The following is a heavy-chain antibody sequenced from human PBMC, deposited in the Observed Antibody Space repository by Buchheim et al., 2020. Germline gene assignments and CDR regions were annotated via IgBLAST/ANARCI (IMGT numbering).Heavy chain of an antibody. V-gene: IGHV1-69*01. D-gene: IGHD3-22*01. Sequence: QVQLVQSGAEVKKPGSSVKVSCKASGGTFSSYAISWVRQAPGQGLEWMGGIIPIFGTANYAQKFQGRVTITADESTSTAYMELSSLRSEDTTVYCCAGHSEDKPHYYDSSGYFDYWGQGTL. CDR3: AGHSEDKPHYYDSSGYFDY. CDR2: IIPIFGTA. J-gene: IGHJ4*02. CDR1: GGTFSSYA.